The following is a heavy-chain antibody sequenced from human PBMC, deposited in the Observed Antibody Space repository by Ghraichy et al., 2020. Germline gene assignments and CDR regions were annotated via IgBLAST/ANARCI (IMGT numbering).Heavy chain of an antibody. Sequence: SETLSLTCTVSGGSISSYYWSWIRQPAGKGLEWIGRIYTSGSTNYNPSLKSRVTMSVDTSKNQFSLKLSSVTAADTAVYYCARDTYYYDSSGYYQYYYGMDVWGQGTTVTVSS. D-gene: IGHD3-22*01. CDR1: GGSISSYY. V-gene: IGHV4-4*07. J-gene: IGHJ6*02. CDR2: IYTSGST. CDR3: ARDTYYYDSSGYYQYYYGMDV.